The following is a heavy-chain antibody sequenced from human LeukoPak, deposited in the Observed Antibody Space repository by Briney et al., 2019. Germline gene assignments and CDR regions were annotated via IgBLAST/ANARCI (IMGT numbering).Heavy chain of an antibody. D-gene: IGHD2-15*01. CDR3: ARALREYCSGGSCYPDYYYYMDV. J-gene: IGHJ6*03. V-gene: IGHV4-59*01. CDR2: IYYSGST. Sequence: SETLSLTCTVSGGSISSYYWSWIRQPPGKGLEWIGYIYYSGSTNYNPSLKSRVTISVDTSKNQFSLKLSSVTAADTAVYYCARALREYCSGGSCYPDYYYYMDVWGKGTTVTVSS. CDR1: GGSISSYY.